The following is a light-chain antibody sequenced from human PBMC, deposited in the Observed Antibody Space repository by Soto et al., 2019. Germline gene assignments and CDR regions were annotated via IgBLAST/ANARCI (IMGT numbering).Light chain of an antibody. CDR2: EVS. V-gene: IGLV2-23*02. CDR3: CSYAGTTYV. Sequence: QSVLTQPASVSGSPGQSITISCTGTSSDVGSYNLVSWYQQHPGKAPKLIIYEVSTRPSGVSNRFSGSKSGNTASLTISGLQAEDEADYYCCSYAGTTYVFGTGTKLTVL. J-gene: IGLJ1*01. CDR1: SSDVGSYNL.